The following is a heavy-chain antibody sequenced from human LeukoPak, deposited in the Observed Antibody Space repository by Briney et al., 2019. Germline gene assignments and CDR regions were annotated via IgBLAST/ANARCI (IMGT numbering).Heavy chain of an antibody. CDR1: GYTFTSYA. D-gene: IGHD6-13*01. Sequence: ASVKVSCKASGYTFTSYAMNWVRQAPGQGLEWMGWINTNTGNPSYAQGFTGRFVFSLDTSVSTAYLQISSLKAEDTAVYYCARVWAAAGFFYHFDYWGQGTLVIVSS. CDR2: INTNTGNP. CDR3: ARVWAAAGFFYHFDY. J-gene: IGHJ4*02. V-gene: IGHV7-4-1*02.